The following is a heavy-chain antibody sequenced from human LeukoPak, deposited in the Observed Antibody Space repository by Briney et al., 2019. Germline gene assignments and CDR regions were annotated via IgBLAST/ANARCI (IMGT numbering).Heavy chain of an antibody. J-gene: IGHJ5*02. D-gene: IGHD4-11*01. Sequence: SVKVSCKASGCTFSSYAISWVRQAPGQGLEWMGGIIPIFGTANYAQKFQGRVTITADESTSTAYMELSSLRSEDTAVYYCAREGGCNYVLGWFNPWGQGTLVTVSS. V-gene: IGHV1-69*13. CDR1: GCTFSSYA. CDR3: AREGGCNYVLGWFNP. CDR2: IIPIFGTA.